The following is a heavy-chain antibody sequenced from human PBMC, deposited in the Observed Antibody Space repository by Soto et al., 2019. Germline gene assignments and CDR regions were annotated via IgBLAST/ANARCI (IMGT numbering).Heavy chain of an antibody. CDR3: ARDKITGLFDY. CDR2: INHSGST. CDR1: GESFIFYY. D-gene: IGHD2-8*02. Sequence: SATLSLTCAFHGESFIFYYWTWIRQPPGTGLEWIGEINHSGSTNYIPSLNSRVTISVGTSKNQFSLKLTSVTAADTAVYYCARDKITGLFDYWGQG. V-gene: IGHV4-34*01. J-gene: IGHJ4*02.